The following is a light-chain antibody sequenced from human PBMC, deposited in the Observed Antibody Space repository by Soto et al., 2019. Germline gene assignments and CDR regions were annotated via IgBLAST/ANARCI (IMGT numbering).Light chain of an antibody. CDR3: QQSLSTPLT. CDR1: QSISIY. CDR2: AAS. J-gene: IGKJ4*02. V-gene: IGKV1-39*01. Sequence: DIHMTQSPSSLSASVGDRVTITCRAGQSISIYLNWYQQKPGKAPNVLIYAASSLQSGVPSRFSGSGSGTDFILTISSLQPEDSATEYWQQSLSTPLTFGGGTKVEIK.